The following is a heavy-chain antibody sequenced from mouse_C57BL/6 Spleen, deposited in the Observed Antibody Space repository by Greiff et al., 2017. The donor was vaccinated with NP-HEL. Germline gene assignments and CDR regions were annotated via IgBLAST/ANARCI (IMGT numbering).Heavy chain of an antibody. J-gene: IGHJ2*01. CDR3: ARERESNYDYDRNFDY. D-gene: IGHD2-4*01. CDR2: IWSGGST. V-gene: IGHV2-2*01. CDR1: GFSLTSYG. Sequence: QVQLKESGPGLVQPSQSLSITCTVSGFSLTSYGVHWVRQSPGKGLEWLGVIWSGGSTDYNAAFISRLSISKDNSKSQVFFKMNSLQADDTAIYYCARERESNYDYDRNFDYWGQGTTLTVSS.